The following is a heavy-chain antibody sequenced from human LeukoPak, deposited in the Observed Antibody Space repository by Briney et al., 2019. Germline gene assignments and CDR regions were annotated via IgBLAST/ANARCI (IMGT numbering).Heavy chain of an antibody. V-gene: IGHV1-8*01. CDR3: ARVVRIAATKPRRQRGYYYYMDV. CDR2: MNPNSGNT. J-gene: IGHJ6*03. D-gene: IGHD6-6*01. CDR1: GYTFTSYD. Sequence: GASVKVSCKASGYTFTSYDINWVRQATGQGLEGMGWMNPNSGNTGYAQKFQGRVTMTRNTSISTAYMELSSLRSEDTAVYYCARVVRIAATKPRRQRGYYYYMDVWGKGTTVTVSS.